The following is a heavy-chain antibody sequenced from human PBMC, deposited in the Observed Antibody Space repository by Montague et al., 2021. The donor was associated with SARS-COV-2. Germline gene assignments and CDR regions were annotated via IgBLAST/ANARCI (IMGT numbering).Heavy chain of an antibody. J-gene: IGHJ6*03. CDR1: NGSFSSFY. CDR3: ACGDENGSGYMDV. V-gene: IGHV4-34*01. CDR2: ISHCGST. D-gene: IGHD1-26*01. Sequence: SETLSLTCAVFNGSFSSFYWNWIRQPPGKGLEWIPEISHCGSTXXXSSXKGLLTISVDTPKNQFSLNLRSVTAADTAVYYCACGDENGSGYMDVWGKGTTVTVSS.